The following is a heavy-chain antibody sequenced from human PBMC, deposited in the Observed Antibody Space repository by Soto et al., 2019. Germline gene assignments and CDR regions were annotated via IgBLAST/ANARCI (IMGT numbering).Heavy chain of an antibody. J-gene: IGHJ6*03. CDR2: ISAYNGNT. V-gene: IGHV1-18*01. CDR3: ARTGDYYGSGEDYYYYYMDV. CDR1: GYTFTSYG. Sequence: ASVKVSCKASGYTFTSYGISWVRQAPGQGLEWMGWISAYNGNTNYAQKLQGRVTMTTDTSTSTAYMELRSLRSDDTAVYYCARTGDYYGSGEDYYYYYMDVWGKGTTVTVSS. D-gene: IGHD3-10*01.